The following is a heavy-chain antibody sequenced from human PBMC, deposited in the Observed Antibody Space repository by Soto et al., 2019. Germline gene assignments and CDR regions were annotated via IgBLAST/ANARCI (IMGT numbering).Heavy chain of an antibody. J-gene: IGHJ5*02. CDR1: GFTFSSYS. CDR3: VRDGSGNLYLYWFDP. CDR2: ISSHSSTL. Sequence: GGSLRLSCAASGFTFSSYSMNWVRQAPGKGLEWISYISSHSSTLYYADSVKGRFTISRDNAGNSLYLQMNSLRDEDTAVYYCVRDGSGNLYLYWFDPWGQGTLVTVSS. V-gene: IGHV3-48*02. D-gene: IGHD6-19*01.